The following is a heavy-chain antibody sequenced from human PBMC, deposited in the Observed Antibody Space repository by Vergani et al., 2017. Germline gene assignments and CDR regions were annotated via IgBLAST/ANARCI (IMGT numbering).Heavy chain of an antibody. CDR2: ISGSGGST. D-gene: IGHD6-13*01. Sequence: EVQLLESGGGLVQPGGSLRLSCAASGFTFSSYAMSWVRQAPGKGLEWVSAISGSGGSTYYADSVKGRFTISRDNSKNTLYLQMNSLRAEDTAVYYCAKVPQAPSSSWSLDWYFDLWGRGTLVTVSS. CDR1: GFTFSSYA. V-gene: IGHV3-23*01. CDR3: AKVPQAPSSSWSLDWYFDL. J-gene: IGHJ2*01.